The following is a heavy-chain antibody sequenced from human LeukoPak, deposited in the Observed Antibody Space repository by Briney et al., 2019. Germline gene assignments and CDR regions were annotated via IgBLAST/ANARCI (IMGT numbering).Heavy chain of an antibody. CDR2: IYYSGST. CDR1: GGSFSGYY. J-gene: IGHJ4*02. Sequence: SETLSLTCAVYGGSFSGYYWSWIRQPPGKGLEWIGYIYYSGSTYYNPSLKSRVTISLDTSKNQFSLKLGSVTAADTAVYFCARTHDYGGNTDFDYWGQGILVTVSS. CDR3: ARTHDYGGNTDFDY. V-gene: IGHV4-59*01. D-gene: IGHD4-23*01.